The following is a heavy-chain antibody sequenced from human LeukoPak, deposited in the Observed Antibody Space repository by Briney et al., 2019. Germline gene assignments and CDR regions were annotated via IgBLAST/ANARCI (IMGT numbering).Heavy chain of an antibody. CDR1: GFTFSNYE. V-gene: IGHV3-48*03. CDR3: ARDHYGGYAYSDY. CDR2: ISSNSGSTI. J-gene: IGHJ4*02. Sequence: GGSLRLSCAASGFTFSNYEMNWVRQAPWKGLEWLSYISSNSGSTIYYADSVKGRFTISRDNAKNSLYLQMNSLRAEDTAVYYCARDHYGGYAYSDYWGQGALVIVSS. D-gene: IGHD5-12*01.